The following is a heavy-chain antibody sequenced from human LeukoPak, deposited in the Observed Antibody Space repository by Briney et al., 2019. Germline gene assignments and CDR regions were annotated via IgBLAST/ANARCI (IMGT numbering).Heavy chain of an antibody. CDR2: IYYSGST. D-gene: IGHD2-15*01. CDR3: ARGFPPYNSGGSCLFDY. J-gene: IGHJ4*02. CDR1: GDSISTYY. Sequence: SETLSLTCTVSGDSISTYYWSWIRQPPGKGLEWIGYIYYSGSTNYNPSLKSRVTISVDTSKNQFSLKLSSVTAADTAVYYCARGFPPYNSGGSCLFDYWGQGTLVTVSS. V-gene: IGHV4-59*12.